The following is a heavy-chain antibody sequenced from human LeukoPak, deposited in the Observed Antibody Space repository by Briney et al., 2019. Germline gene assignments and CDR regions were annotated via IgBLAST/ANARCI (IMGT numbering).Heavy chain of an antibody. CDR3: ARGARAGYNLEPFDY. D-gene: IGHD5-24*01. J-gene: IGHJ4*02. Sequence: SETLSLPCTVSGGSMSSYYWSWIRQPPGKGLEWIGYIYYSGSTKYNPSLKSRVTISVDTSKNQFSLKLSSVTAADTAVYYCARGARAGYNLEPFDYWGPGTRVSVSS. CDR2: IYYSGST. V-gene: IGHV4-59*08. CDR1: GGSMSSYY.